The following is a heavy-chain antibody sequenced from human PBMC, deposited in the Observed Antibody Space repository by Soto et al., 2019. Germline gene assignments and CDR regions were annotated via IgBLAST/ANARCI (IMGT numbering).Heavy chain of an antibody. CDR2: INHLETT. CDR1: GSSITFGCYC. Sequence: TLSLPCTFSGSSITFGCYCLSWNRQTPGKGLEWIGYINHLETTFYNPSFESRLTLSIDRAKNQFSLKLHSMSAADRAAYLCARGGGSQSFEYWGQGIRVAVSA. V-gene: IGHV4-30-2*01. J-gene: IGHJ4*02. D-gene: IGHD1-26*01. CDR3: ARGGGSQSFEY.